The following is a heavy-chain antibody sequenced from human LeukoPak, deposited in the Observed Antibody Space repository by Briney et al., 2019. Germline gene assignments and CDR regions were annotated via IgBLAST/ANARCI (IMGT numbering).Heavy chain of an antibody. CDR3: ARASGYDFWSGYHWFDP. CDR2: IYYSGST. V-gene: IGHV4-59*12. CDR1: GGSISSYY. D-gene: IGHD3-3*01. J-gene: IGHJ5*02. Sequence: PSETLSLTCTVSGGSISSYYWSWIRQPPGKGLEWIGYIYYSGSTNYNPSLKSRVTISVDTSKNQFSLKLSSVTAADTAVYYCARASGYDFWSGYHWFDPWGQGTLVTVSS.